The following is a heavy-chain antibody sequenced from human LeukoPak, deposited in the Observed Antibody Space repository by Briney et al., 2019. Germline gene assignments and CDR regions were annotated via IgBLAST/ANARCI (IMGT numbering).Heavy chain of an antibody. D-gene: IGHD3-22*01. V-gene: IGHV1-2*02. J-gene: IGHJ5*02. Sequence: GASVKVSCKASGYTFTGYYMHWVRQAPGQGLEWMGWFNPNSGGTDYAQKFQGRVTMTRDTSISTAYMEVSRLRSDDTAVYYCARDYYDSSGYSRFDPWGQGTLVTVSS. CDR2: FNPNSGGT. CDR3: ARDYYDSSGYSRFDP. CDR1: GYTFTGYY.